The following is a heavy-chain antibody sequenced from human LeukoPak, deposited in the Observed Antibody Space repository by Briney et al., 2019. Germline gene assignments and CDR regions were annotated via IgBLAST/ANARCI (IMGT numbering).Heavy chain of an antibody. Sequence: NASETLSLTCTVSGGSISSSSYYWGWIRQPPGKGLEWIGYIYHSGSTNYNPSLKSRVTISVDTSKNQFSLKLSSVTAADTAVYYCARRARSYYYYYYMDVWGKGTTVTVSS. CDR1: GGSISSSSYY. CDR2: IYHSGST. V-gene: IGHV4-39*07. J-gene: IGHJ6*03. CDR3: ARRARSYYYYYYMDV.